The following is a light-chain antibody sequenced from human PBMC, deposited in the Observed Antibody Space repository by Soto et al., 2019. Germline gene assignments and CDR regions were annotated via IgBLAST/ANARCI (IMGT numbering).Light chain of an antibody. CDR1: SSNIGAGYD. CDR2: GNS. Sequence: HSVLTQPPSVSGAPGQRVTISCTGSSSNIGAGYDVHWYQQLPGTAPKLLIYGNSNRPSGVPDRFSGSKSGTSASLAITGLQAEDEADYYCSTWDDRLTGWVFGGGTKVTVL. CDR3: STWDDRLTGWV. J-gene: IGLJ3*02. V-gene: IGLV1-40*01.